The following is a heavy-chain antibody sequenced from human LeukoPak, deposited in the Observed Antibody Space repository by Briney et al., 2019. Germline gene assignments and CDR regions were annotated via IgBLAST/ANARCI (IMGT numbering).Heavy chain of an antibody. Sequence: PSETLSLTCTVSGGSISDYYWRWIRQPSEKRLEWIGYVSSSGSTSYNPSLRTRLAISMDTSKNQFSLKLNSVTAADTAVYYCARDIDGGNYWYFDLWGRGTLVTVSS. J-gene: IGHJ2*01. CDR3: ARDIDGGNYWYFDL. CDR1: GGSISDYY. D-gene: IGHD4-23*01. CDR2: VSSSGST. V-gene: IGHV4-59*01.